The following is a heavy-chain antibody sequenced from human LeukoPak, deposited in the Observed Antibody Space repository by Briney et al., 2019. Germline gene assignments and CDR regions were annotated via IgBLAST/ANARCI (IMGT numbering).Heavy chain of an antibody. J-gene: IGHJ4*02. CDR3: AKMSQYDSSGYYRWRGIDY. V-gene: IGHV3-23*01. CDR2: ISGSSGNT. Sequence: GGSLRLSCAASRFTFRDYAMNWVRQAPGKGLEWVSSISGSSGNTYYTDSVKGRFTISRDNSKNTLYLQMNSLRAEDTAVYYCAKMSQYDSSGYYRWRGIDYWGQGTLVTVSS. CDR1: RFTFRDYA. D-gene: IGHD3-22*01.